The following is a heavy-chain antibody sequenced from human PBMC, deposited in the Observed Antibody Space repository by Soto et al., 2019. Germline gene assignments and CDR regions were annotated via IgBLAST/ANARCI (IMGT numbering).Heavy chain of an antibody. D-gene: IGHD6-19*01. CDR1: GFTFDDYA. V-gene: IGHV3-9*01. CDR3: AKDRAVAGADGLDY. J-gene: IGHJ4*02. Sequence: EVQLVESGGGLVQPGRSLRLSCAASGFTFDDYAMHWVRQAPGKGLEWVSGISWNSGSIGYADSVKGRFTISRDNAKNSLYLQMNSLRAEDTALYYCAKDRAVAGADGLDYWGQGTLVTVSS. CDR2: ISWNSGSI.